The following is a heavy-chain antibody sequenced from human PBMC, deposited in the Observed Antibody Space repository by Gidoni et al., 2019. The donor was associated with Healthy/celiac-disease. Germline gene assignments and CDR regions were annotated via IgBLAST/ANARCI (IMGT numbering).Heavy chain of an antibody. D-gene: IGHD5-18*01. Sequence: QVQLVQSGAEVNKPGSSVKVSCKASGGTFSSYAISWVRQAPGQGLEWMGGIIPIFGTANYAQKFQGRVTITADESTSTAYMELSSLRSEDTAVYYCARDLTIQLRDYYYGMDVWGQGTTVTVSS. J-gene: IGHJ6*02. CDR1: GGTFSSYA. V-gene: IGHV1-69*01. CDR3: ARDLTIQLRDYYYGMDV. CDR2: IIPIFGTA.